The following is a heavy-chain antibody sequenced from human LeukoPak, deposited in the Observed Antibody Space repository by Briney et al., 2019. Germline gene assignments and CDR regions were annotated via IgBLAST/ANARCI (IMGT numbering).Heavy chain of an antibody. CDR3: ARDGSSVYDF. CDR2: IDASNGAT. J-gene: IGHJ4*02. CDR1: GYTFTDYF. V-gene: IGHV1-2*02. Sequence: GASEKVSCKASGYTFTDYFIHWVRQAPGRGLEWMGWIDASNGATSYTQTLEGRVIITRDTSIGAVYMELSRLTSDDTAVYYCARDGSSVYDFWGQGTLVTVSS.